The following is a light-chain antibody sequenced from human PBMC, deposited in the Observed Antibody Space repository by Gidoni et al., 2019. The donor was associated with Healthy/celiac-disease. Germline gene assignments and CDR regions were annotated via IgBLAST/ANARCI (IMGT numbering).Light chain of an antibody. CDR2: GGS. J-gene: IGKJ1*01. CDR1: QSVSSN. V-gene: IGKV3-15*01. CDR3: QQYNNWPLA. Sequence: EIVMTQSPATLSVSPGERATLSCRASQSVSSNLAWYQQKPGQAPRLLIYGGSTRATGIPARFSGSGSGTEFTLTISSLQSEDFAVYYCQQYNNWPLAFXXXTKVEIK.